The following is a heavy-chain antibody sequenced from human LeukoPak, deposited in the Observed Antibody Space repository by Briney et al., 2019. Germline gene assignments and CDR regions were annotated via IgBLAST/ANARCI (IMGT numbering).Heavy chain of an antibody. CDR1: GFTFSRYW. CDR2: IKQDGSVE. CDR3: AKLLGDVTTFDY. V-gene: IGHV3-7*01. J-gene: IGHJ4*02. D-gene: IGHD3-16*01. Sequence: QPGESLRLSCAGSGFTFSRYWMTWVRQAPGKGLEWVASIKQDGSVEHYMDSVKGRFTISRDNAENSLYLQMNSLRAEDTAVYYCAKLLGDVTTFDYCGQGTPVTVSS.